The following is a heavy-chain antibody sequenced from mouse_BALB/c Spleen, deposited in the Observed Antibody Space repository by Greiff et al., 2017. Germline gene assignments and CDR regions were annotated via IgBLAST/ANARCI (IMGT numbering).Heavy chain of an antibody. J-gene: IGHJ3*01. V-gene: IGHV1-14*01. CDR1: GYTFTSYV. CDR2: INPYNDGT. Sequence: VQLQQSGPELVKPGASVKMSCKASGYTFTSYVMHWVKQKPGQGLEWIGYINPYNDGTKYNEKFKGKATLTSDKSSSTAYMELSSLTSEVSAVYCGARDDDCYGISYFAYWGQGTLVTVSA. CDR3: ARDDDCYGISYFAY. D-gene: IGHD1-1*01.